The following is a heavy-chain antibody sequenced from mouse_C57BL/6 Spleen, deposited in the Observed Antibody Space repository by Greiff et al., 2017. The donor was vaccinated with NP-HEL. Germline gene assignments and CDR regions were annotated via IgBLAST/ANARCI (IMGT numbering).Heavy chain of an antibody. D-gene: IGHD2-4*01. J-gene: IGHJ1*03. Sequence: EVKLVESGGGLVKPGGSLKLSCAASGFTFSSYAMSWVRQTPEKRLEWVATISDGGSYTYYPDNVKGRFTISRDNAKNNLYLQMSHLKSEDTAMYYCAREEGYDYEWYFDVWGTGTTVTVSS. CDR2: ISDGGSYT. CDR1: GFTFSSYA. V-gene: IGHV5-4*01. CDR3: AREEGYDYEWYFDV.